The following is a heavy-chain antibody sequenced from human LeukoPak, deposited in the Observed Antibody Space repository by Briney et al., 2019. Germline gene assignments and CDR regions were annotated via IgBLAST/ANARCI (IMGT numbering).Heavy chain of an antibody. J-gene: IGHJ4*02. CDR1: GGSFSGYY. CDR3: ARGPRRDAYKRRGPGLDY. CDR2: INHSGST. V-gene: IGHV4-34*01. Sequence: SETLSLTCAVYGGSFSGYYWSWIRQPPGKGLEWIGEINHSGSTNYNPSLKSRVTISVDTSKNQFSLKLSSVTAADTAVYYCARGPRRDAYKRRGPGLDYWGQGTLVTVSS. D-gene: IGHD5-24*01.